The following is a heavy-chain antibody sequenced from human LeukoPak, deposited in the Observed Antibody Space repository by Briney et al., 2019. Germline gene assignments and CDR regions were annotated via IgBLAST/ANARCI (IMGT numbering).Heavy chain of an antibody. D-gene: IGHD6-13*01. CDR2: MNPNSSAT. CDR3: ARESNSRSWPDY. J-gene: IGHJ4*02. Sequence: DPVTVSCKASGCSFSGYYLDWVRQPPGHGLEWMGRMNPNSSATDHARNMQERPTLTRDTSTGTAYLEVSWLRSGETAVYYCARESNSRSWPDYWGQGTLVTVSS. V-gene: IGHV1-2*06. CDR1: GCSFSGYY.